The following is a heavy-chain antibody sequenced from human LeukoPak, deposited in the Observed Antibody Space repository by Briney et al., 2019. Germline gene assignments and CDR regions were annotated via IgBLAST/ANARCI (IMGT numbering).Heavy chain of an antibody. D-gene: IGHD4-11*01. Sequence: PGGSLRLSCAASGFAFSSYAMSWVRQAPGKGLEWVSSVSGGAGTTYYADSVKGRFTISRDNSKNTLYLQMNTLRSDDTAVYYCAKSYFDYSTYYSYYFNLWGQGALVTVSS. CDR1: GFAFSSYA. V-gene: IGHV3-23*01. CDR3: AKSYFDYSTYYSYYFNL. CDR2: VSGGAGTT. J-gene: IGHJ4*02.